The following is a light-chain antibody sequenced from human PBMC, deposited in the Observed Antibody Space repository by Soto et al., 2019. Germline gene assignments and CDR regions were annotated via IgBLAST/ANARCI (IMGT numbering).Light chain of an antibody. J-gene: IGLJ3*02. CDR1: SSDVGGYNY. Sequence: QSVLTQPPSASGSPGQSVTISCSGTSSDVGGYNYVSWYQQHPGKAPKVMIYEVSKRPSGVPDRFSGSKSGNTASLTVSGLQAEDEADYDCSSYTGSNSLGFGGGTKLTVL. CDR3: SSYTGSNSLG. V-gene: IGLV2-8*01. CDR2: EVS.